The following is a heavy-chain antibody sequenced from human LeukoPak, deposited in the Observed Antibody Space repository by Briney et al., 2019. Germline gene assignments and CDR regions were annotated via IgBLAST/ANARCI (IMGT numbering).Heavy chain of an antibody. J-gene: IGHJ4*02. V-gene: IGHV1-46*01. CDR1: GYTFTSYY. D-gene: IGHD3-3*01. CDR3: AREIVSYDFWSGYSPYFDY. CDR2: INPRGGST. Sequence: ASVKVSCKASGYTFTSYYMHWVRQAPGQGLEWMGIINPRGGSTSYAQKFQGRVTMTRDTSTSTVYMELSSLRSEDTAVYYCAREIVSYDFWSGYSPYFDYWGQGTLVTVSS.